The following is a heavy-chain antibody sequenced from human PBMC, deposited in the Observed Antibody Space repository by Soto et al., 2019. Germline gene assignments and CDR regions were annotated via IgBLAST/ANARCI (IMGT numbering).Heavy chain of an antibody. V-gene: IGHV1-18*01. D-gene: IGHD1-26*01. J-gene: IGHJ4*02. CDR3: ARDSDDSGSYDY. CDR1: GYTFTSYG. CDR2: ISAYNGNT. Sequence: ASVKVSCKASGYTFTSYGISWVRQAPGQGLEWMGWISAYNGNTNYAQKFQGRVTITRDTSASTAYMELSSLRSEDTAVYYCARDSDDSGSYDYWGQGTLVTVSS.